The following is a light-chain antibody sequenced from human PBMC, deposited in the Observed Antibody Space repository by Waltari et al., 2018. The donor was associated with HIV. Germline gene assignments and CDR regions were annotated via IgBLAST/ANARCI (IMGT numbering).Light chain of an antibody. Sequence: QSALTQPASVSESLGPSITISCTGGGSDVGTFNFFSWYQKRPGKAPRLMIYDDLKRPSGVATRFSASKSGNTASLTISGLQVEDEADYYCCSYGGDNTFVFGGGTTVTVL. CDR3: CSYGGDNTFV. CDR2: DDL. V-gene: IGLV2-23*02. CDR1: GSDVGTFNF. J-gene: IGLJ3*02.